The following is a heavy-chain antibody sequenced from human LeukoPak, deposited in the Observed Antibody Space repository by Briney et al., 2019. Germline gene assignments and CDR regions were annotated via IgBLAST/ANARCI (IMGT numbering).Heavy chain of an antibody. D-gene: IGHD1-1*01. CDR2: IWSDGSIK. CDR3: AKDDRGNEAPFDY. CDR1: GFTFSTFG. V-gene: IGHV3-30*02. Sequence: PGGSLRLSCAASGFTFSTFGMHWVRQAPGKGLEWVAVIWSDGSIKYYTDSVKGRFTISRDNSKNTLHLQMNSLRAEDTAVYYCAKDDRGNEAPFDYWGQGTLVTVSS. J-gene: IGHJ4*02.